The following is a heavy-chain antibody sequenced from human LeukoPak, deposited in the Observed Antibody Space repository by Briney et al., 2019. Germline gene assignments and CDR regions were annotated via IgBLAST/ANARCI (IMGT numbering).Heavy chain of an antibody. CDR2: IYYSGGT. D-gene: IGHD3-22*01. V-gene: IGHV4-59*01. J-gene: IGHJ5*02. CDR3: ARSGRHYDSSGYWT. Sequence: SETLSLTCTVSGGSISSYYWSWIRQPPGKGLEWIGYIYYSGGTKYNPSLKSRVTISVDTSKNQFSLKLSSVTAADTAVYYCARSGRHYDSSGYWTWGQGTLVTVS. CDR1: GGSISSYY.